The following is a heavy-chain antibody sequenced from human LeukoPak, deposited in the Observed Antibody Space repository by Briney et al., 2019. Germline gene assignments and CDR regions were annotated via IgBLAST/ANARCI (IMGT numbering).Heavy chain of an antibody. V-gene: IGHV2-5*01. CDR3: THWTMVRGDDQYYMDV. CDR1: GFSLSTSGVG. Sequence: KWSGPTLVNPIQTLTLTCTFSGFSLSTSGVGVGWIRQPPGKALEWLALIYWNDNKRYSPSLKSRLTVTKDTSKNQVVLTMTNMDPVDTATYYCTHWTMVRGDDQYYMDVWGKGTTVTISS. CDR2: IYWNDNK. J-gene: IGHJ6*03. D-gene: IGHD3-10*01.